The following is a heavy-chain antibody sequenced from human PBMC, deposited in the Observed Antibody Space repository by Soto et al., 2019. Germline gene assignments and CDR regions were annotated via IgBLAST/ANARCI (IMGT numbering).Heavy chain of an antibody. Sequence: GGSLRLSCAASGFTFSSYGMHRVRQAPGKGLEWVAVISYDGSNKYYADSVKGRFTISRDNSKNTLYLQMNSLRAEDTAVYYCAKDQLALVADDAFDIWGQGTMVTVSS. D-gene: IGHD5-12*01. V-gene: IGHV3-30*18. CDR2: ISYDGSNK. CDR1: GFTFSSYG. J-gene: IGHJ3*02. CDR3: AKDQLALVADDAFDI.